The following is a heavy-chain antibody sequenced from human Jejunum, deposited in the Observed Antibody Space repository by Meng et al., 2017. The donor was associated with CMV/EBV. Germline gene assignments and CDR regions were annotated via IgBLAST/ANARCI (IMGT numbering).Heavy chain of an antibody. J-gene: IGHJ4*02. Sequence: GGSGSSGFYYWSWIRQSPGKGLEWLGYIFYSGSTNYNASLKSRVTISLDTSSNQFSLKLNSVTAADTAVYYCARDGVASRPYVGIDYWGQGTLVTVSS. V-gene: IGHV4-61*01. CDR3: ARDGVASRPYVGIDY. CDR2: IFYSGST. CDR1: GGSGSSGFYY. D-gene: IGHD6-6*01.